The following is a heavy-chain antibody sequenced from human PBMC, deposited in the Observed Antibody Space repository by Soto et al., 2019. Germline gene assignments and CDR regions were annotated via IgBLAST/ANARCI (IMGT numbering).Heavy chain of an antibody. CDR3: ARQGSRAFDI. Sequence: PSETLSLTCSVSGGSISTRVYYWGWPRQPPGRGLEWMANIYYSGSAYYNPSLKSRVSTSVDTSKSQFSLKLSSVTAADTAVYYCARQGSRAFDIWGQGTMVT. CDR2: IYYSGSA. CDR1: GGSISTRVYY. J-gene: IGHJ3*02. V-gene: IGHV4-39*01. D-gene: IGHD2-15*01.